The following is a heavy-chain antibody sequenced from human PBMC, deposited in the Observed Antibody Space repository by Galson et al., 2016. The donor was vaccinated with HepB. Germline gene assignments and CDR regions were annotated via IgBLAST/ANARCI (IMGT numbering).Heavy chain of an antibody. J-gene: IGHJ4*02. CDR2: IHYSGNT. Sequence: TLSLTCTVSGGSISSDGHYWSWIRQHPGKGLEWIGYIHYSGNTYYNPSVKSRVIISVDTSKNQFSLKLRSVTAAETIVYYFARARVGSTDYWGQGTLVTVSS. CDR1: GGSISSDGHY. CDR3: ARARVGSTDY. D-gene: IGHD1-26*01. V-gene: IGHV4-31*03.